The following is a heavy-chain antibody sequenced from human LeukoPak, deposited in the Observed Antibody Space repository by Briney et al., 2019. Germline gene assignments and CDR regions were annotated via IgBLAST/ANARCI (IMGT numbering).Heavy chain of an antibody. CDR1: AFTLSSHS. J-gene: IGHJ3*02. CDR3: YAYSSGAIDAFDI. D-gene: IGHD1-26*01. Sequence: GGSLRLSCAGSAFTLSSHSMHWVRQAPGKGLVWVAAISYDGRTTYYADSVKGRFTISRDNSKNTLYLQMNSLRAEDTAVYYFYAYSSGAIDAFDIWGQGTMVTVSS. V-gene: IGHV3-30*04. CDR2: ISYDGRTT.